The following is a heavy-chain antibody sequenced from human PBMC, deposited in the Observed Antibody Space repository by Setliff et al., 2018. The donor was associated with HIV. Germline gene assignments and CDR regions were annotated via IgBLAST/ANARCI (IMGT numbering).Heavy chain of an antibody. CDR1: GGSVNSGNYH. CDR2: IYTSGSP. D-gene: IGHD6-19*01. V-gene: IGHV4-61*09. J-gene: IGHJ4*02. CDR3: ARWVYNSAWSLDY. Sequence: SQTLSLTCSVSGGSVNSGNYHWAWIRQPAGKGLEWIGHIYTSGSPHYKSSLTSRLTISLDTSRNQFSLKLTSVTAADSATYYCARWVYNSAWSLDYWGQGTLVTVS.